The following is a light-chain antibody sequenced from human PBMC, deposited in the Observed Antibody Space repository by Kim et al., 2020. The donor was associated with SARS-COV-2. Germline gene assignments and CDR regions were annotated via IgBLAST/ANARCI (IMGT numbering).Light chain of an antibody. CDR3: SSYAGSNKVV. CDR1: SSDVGNYNY. CDR2: EVT. J-gene: IGLJ2*01. Sequence: QSALTQPPSASGSPGQSVTISCTGTSSDVGNYNYLSWYQQHPGKAPKLMIYEVTKRPSGVPDRFSGSKSGNTASLTVSGLQADDEADYYRSSYAGSNKVVFGGGTQLTVL. V-gene: IGLV2-8*01.